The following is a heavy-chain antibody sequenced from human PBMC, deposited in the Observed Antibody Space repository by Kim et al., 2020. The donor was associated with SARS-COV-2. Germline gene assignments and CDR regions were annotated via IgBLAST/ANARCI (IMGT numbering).Heavy chain of an antibody. D-gene: IGHD3-16*01. CDR1: GDRFTTFS. Sequence: ASLKVSCKASGDRFTTFSMHWVRQAPGQRLEWMGWIHAANGNTVYAESFHGRITISRDTSAETVYMELSSLTSTDTAMYYCTKDLSYGGLAFGSWGQGTLVSVSS. J-gene: IGHJ5*01. CDR3: TKDLSYGGLAFGS. V-gene: IGHV1-3*01. CDR2: IHAANGNT.